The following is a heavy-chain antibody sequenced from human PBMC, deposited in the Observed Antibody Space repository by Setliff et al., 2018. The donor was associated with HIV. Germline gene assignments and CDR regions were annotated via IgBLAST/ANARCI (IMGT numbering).Heavy chain of an antibody. CDR1: GASFSGYY. CDR2: VNHIGGT. Sequence: SETLSLTCAVYGASFSGYYWAWIRQSPGTGLEWIGEVNHIGGTNYNPSLKSRVSMSVDTSKSQFSLNLTSVTAADTAVYYCARGRDDAWELSDRWGQGTLVTVS. V-gene: IGHV4-34*01. CDR3: ARGRDDAWELSDR. D-gene: IGHD1-26*01. J-gene: IGHJ4*02.